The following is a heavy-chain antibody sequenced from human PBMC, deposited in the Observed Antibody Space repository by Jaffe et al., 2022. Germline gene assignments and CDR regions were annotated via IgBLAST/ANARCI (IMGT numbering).Heavy chain of an antibody. CDR2: ISSSSSTI. V-gene: IGHV3-48*01. CDR3: ARAEGYYYGSGIRYYFDY. CDR1: GFTFSSYS. D-gene: IGHD3-10*01. Sequence: EVQLVESGGGLVQPGGSLRLSCAASGFTFSSYSMNWVRQAPGKGLEWVSYISSSSSTIYYADSVKGRFTISRDNAKNSLYLQMNSLRAEDTAVYYCARAEGYYYGSGIRYYFDYWGQGTLVTVSS. J-gene: IGHJ4*02.